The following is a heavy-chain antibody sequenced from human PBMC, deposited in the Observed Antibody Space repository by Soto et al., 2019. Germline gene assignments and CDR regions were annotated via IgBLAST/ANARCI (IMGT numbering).Heavy chain of an antibody. J-gene: IGHJ4*02. V-gene: IGHV3-23*01. Sequence: GGSLRLSCAASGFTFSSYAMSWVRQAPGKGLEWVSGISGSGDSTYYADSVKGRFTTSRDNSKNTLYLQMNSLRAEDTAVYYCARDKAVRIDYWGQGTLVTVSS. CDR1: GFTFSSYA. CDR3: ARDKAVRIDY. CDR2: ISGSGDST. D-gene: IGHD6-6*01.